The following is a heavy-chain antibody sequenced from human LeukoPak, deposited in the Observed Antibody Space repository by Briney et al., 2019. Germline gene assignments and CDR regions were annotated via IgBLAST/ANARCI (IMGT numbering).Heavy chain of an antibody. CDR3: ARTFTTSHYYMDV. CDR2: IYYGGST. V-gene: IGHV4-39*07. D-gene: IGHD4-17*01. CDR1: GGSISSSSYY. Sequence: SETLSLTCTVSGGSISSSSYYWGWIRQPPGKGLEWIGSIYYGGSTYYNPSLKSRVTISVDTSKSQFSLKLSSVTAADTAVYYCARTFTTSHYYMDVWGKGTTVTVSS. J-gene: IGHJ6*03.